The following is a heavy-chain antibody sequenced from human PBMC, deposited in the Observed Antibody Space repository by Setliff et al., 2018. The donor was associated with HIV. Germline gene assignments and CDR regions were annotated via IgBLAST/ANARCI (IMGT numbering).Heavy chain of an antibody. Sequence: SETLSLTCAVYGGSFTSYYWTWIRQAPGKDLEWIGEINHNGGTNYNPSLKSRVTISVDRSKNQFSLKLSSVTATDTAMYYCASANWNYLGYWFDPWGQGTLVTVSS. D-gene: IGHD1-7*01. CDR1: GGSFTSYY. CDR3: ASANWNYLGYWFDP. CDR2: INHNGGT. J-gene: IGHJ5*02. V-gene: IGHV4-34*01.